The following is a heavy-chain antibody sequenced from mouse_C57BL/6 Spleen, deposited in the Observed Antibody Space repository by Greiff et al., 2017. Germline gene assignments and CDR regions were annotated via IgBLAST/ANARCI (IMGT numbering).Heavy chain of an antibody. D-gene: IGHD1-1*01. J-gene: IGHJ2*01. CDR3: ARMDYYGSSSDY. CDR2: IWSGGST. CDR1: GFSLTSYG. V-gene: IGHV2-2*01. Sequence: QVQLQQSGPGLVQPSQSLSITCTVSGFSLTSYGVHWVRQSPGKGLEWLGVIWSGGSTDYNAAFISRLSISKDNSKSQVFFKMNSLQADDTAIYYCARMDYYGSSSDYWGQGTTLTVSS.